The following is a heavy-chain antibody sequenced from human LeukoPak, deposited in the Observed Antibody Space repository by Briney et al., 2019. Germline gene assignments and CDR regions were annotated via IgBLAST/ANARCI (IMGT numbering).Heavy chain of an antibody. D-gene: IGHD5-24*01. CDR1: GFTFSSYA. CDR2: ISGGGGST. Sequence: GGSLRLSCAASGFTFSSYAMSWVRQAPGKGLEWVTAISGGGGSTYYAASVKGRFTISRDNSKNTLYLQMNSLRAEDTAVDYCAKVDTAGGWLQSMGYYMDVWGKGTTVTVSS. CDR3: AKVDTAGGWLQSMGYYMDV. V-gene: IGHV3-23*01. J-gene: IGHJ6*03.